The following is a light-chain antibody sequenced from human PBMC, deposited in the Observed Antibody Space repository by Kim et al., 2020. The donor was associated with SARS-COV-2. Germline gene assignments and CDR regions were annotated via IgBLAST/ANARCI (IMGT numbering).Light chain of an antibody. V-gene: IGKV1-39*01. CDR3: QQSYRTPRT. CDR1: QSISRY. J-gene: IGKJ1*01. CDR2: AAS. Sequence: DIQMTQSPSSLSASVGDRVTITCRASQSISRYLNWCQQKPGKAPKLLIYAASSLQSGVPSRFSASGSGTDFTLTISSLQPEDFATYYCQQSYRTPRTFGQGTKVDIK.